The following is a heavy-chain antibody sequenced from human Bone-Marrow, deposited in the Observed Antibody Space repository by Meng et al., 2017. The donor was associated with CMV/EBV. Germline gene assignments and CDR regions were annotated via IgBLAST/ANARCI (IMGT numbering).Heavy chain of an antibody. D-gene: IGHD2-15*01. CDR2: VRSGRNET. CDR3: ARRWQSLSYFDY. Sequence: GGSLRLSCAASGFIFSTFGMHWVRQAPGKGLEWVAFVRSGRNETNYIDSVKGRFIISRDDSKNMLFLQMNSLRAEDTVIYYCARRWQSLSYFDYWGRGSLVTVSS. CDR1: GFIFSTFG. V-gene: IGHV3-30*02. J-gene: IGHJ4*02.